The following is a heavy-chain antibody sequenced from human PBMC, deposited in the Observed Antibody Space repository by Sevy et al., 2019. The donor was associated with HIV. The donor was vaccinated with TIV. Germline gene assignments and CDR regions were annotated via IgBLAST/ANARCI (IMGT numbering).Heavy chain of an antibody. CDR2: ISGSGVST. J-gene: IGHJ4*02. CDR1: GFTFSSYA. D-gene: IGHD3-22*01. V-gene: IGHV3-23*01. CDR3: AQGNYYDSTGSEEYFDY. Sequence: GGSLRLSCAASGFTFSSYAMSWVRQAPGKGLEWVSAISGSGVSTYYADSVKGRFTISRDNSKNRLYLQMNSLRAEDTAVYYCAQGNYYDSTGSEEYFDYWGQGTLVTVSS.